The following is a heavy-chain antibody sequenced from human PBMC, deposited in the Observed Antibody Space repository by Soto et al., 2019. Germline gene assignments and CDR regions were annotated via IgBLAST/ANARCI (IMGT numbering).Heavy chain of an antibody. Sequence: QVQLLQSGAEVKKPEASVKVSCKASGYMFETYGITWVRQAPGQGLEWMGWISVYNGNIDYAQKFEGRVTMTIDTSTSTAYMELKRLTSDDTAVYYCARTYGSGDYFLPFEYWGQGTPVSVSS. J-gene: IGHJ4*02. V-gene: IGHV1-18*01. CDR2: ISVYNGNI. D-gene: IGHD3-10*01. CDR1: GYMFETYG. CDR3: ARTYGSGDYFLPFEY.